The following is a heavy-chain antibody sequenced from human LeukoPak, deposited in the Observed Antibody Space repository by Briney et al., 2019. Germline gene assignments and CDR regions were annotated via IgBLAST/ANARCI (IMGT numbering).Heavy chain of an antibody. Sequence: PGGSLRLSCTTSGFNFRAYWMGWVRQAPGKGLEWVSSISGSSTYIYYADSVKGRFTISRDNAKNSLYLQMNSLRSEDTAVYYCARGSSGSYHTPIGYWGQGTLVTVSS. V-gene: IGHV3-21*01. D-gene: IGHD3-10*01. J-gene: IGHJ4*02. CDR1: GFNFRAYW. CDR2: ISGSSTYI. CDR3: ARGSSGSYHTPIGY.